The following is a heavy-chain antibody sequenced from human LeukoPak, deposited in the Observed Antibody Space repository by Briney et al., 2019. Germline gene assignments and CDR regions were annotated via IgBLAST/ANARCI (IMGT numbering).Heavy chain of an antibody. CDR2: ISAYNGNT. Sequence: ASVKVSCKASGYTFTSYGISWVRQAPGQGLEWMGWISAYNGNTNYAQKLQGRVTMTTDTSTSTAYMELRSLRSDDTAVYYCARSYYYDTSTSPGGMDVWGQGTPVTVSS. V-gene: IGHV1-18*01. D-gene: IGHD3-22*01. J-gene: IGHJ6*02. CDR3: ARSYYYDTSTSPGGMDV. CDR1: GYTFTSYG.